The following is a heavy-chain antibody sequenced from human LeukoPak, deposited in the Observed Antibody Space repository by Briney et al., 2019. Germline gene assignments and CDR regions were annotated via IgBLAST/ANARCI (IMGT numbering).Heavy chain of an antibody. CDR1: GGTFSSYA. D-gene: IGHD6-13*01. V-gene: IGHV1-69*04. CDR2: IIPILGIA. CDR3: ARDRRSAAAGDRFYFFDY. Sequence: SVKVSCKASGGTFSSYAISWVRQAPGQGLEWMGRIIPILGIANYAQKFQGRVTITADKSTSTAYMELSSLRSEDTAVYYCARDRRSAAAGDRFYFFDYWGQGTLVTASS. J-gene: IGHJ4*02.